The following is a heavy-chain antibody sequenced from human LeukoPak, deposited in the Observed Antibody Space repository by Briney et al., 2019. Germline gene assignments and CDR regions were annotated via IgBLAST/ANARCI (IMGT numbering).Heavy chain of an antibody. D-gene: IGHD4-17*01. J-gene: IGHJ4*02. CDR2: IYSGGGT. CDR1: GFTVSTNY. Sequence: GGSLRLSCAASGFTVSTNYMSWVRQAPGKGLEWVSLIYSGGGTYYADSVKGRFTISRDNSRNTLSLQMNSLRVDDTAVYYRARGFRSVTTWGYFDYWGQGALVTVSS. V-gene: IGHV3-66*01. CDR3: ARGFRSVTTWGYFDY.